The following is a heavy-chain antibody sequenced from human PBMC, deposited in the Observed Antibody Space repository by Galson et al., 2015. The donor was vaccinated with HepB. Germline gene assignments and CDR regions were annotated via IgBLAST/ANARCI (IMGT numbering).Heavy chain of an antibody. CDR2: ISAYNGNT. J-gene: IGHJ4*02. CDR1: GYTFTSYG. D-gene: IGHD3-9*01. V-gene: IGHV1-18*04. Sequence: QSGAEVKKPGASVKVSCKASGYTFTSYGISWVRQAPGQGLEWMGWISAYNGNTNYAQKLQGRVTMTTDTSTSTAYMELRSLRSDDTAVYYCARVVEDYDILTDRLGPDYWGQGTLVTVSS. CDR3: ARVVEDYDILTDRLGPDY.